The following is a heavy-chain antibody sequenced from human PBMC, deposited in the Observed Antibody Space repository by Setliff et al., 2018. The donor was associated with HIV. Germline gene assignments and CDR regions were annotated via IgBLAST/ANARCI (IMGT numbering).Heavy chain of an antibody. CDR1: GGSFSGYY. Sequence: SETLSLTCAVYGGSFSGYYWSWIRQPPGKGLEWIGSIYNSGSTNYNPSLTSRVTISVDTSKNQFSLKLTSVTAADTAVYYCARAPPGIQNDAFDVWGQGTMVTVSS. J-gene: IGHJ3*01. CDR3: ARAPPGIQNDAFDV. CDR2: IYNSGST. V-gene: IGHV4-59*08.